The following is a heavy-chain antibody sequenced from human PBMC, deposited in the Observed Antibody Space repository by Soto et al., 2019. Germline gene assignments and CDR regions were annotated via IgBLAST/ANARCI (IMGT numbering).Heavy chain of an antibody. J-gene: IGHJ3*02. V-gene: IGHV3-23*01. D-gene: IGHD6-19*01. Sequence: TGGLLRLSCAASGFTFSVHYMDWVRQAPGKGLEWVSGISGSGGSAYYADSVKGRFTISRDNSKNTLYLQMNSLRAEDTAVYYCAGSSGWYRAFDIWGQGTMVTVSS. CDR3: AGSSGWYRAFDI. CDR1: GFTFSVHY. CDR2: ISGSGGSA.